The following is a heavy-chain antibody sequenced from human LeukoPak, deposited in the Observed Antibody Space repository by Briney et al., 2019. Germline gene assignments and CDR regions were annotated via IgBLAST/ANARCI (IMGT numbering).Heavy chain of an antibody. CDR2: IYYSGST. Sequence: SETLSLTCTVSGGSISSYYWSWIRQPPGKGLEWIGYIYYSGSTNYNPSLKSRVTISVDTSKNQFSLKLSSVTAADTAVYYCASCIAAACFDYWGQGTLVTVSS. D-gene: IGHD6-13*01. V-gene: IGHV4-59*08. CDR1: GGSISSYY. J-gene: IGHJ4*02. CDR3: ASCIAAACFDY.